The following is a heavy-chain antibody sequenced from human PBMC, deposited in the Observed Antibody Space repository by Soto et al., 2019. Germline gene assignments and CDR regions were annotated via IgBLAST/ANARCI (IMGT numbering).Heavy chain of an antibody. CDR3: ARGRSDSAGSSLGRRMDV. J-gene: IGHJ6*02. Sequence: QVQLQESGPGLVKPSETLSLICVVSGDSVTFGHHYWTWIRQPPGKGLEWIGHIFFTGATNYSPSVKIRVTMSVDTSKSQFSLNLTSVTAADSAIYYCARGRSDSAGSSLGRRMDVWGQGTTVTVSS. CDR2: IFFTGAT. CDR1: GDSVTFGHHY. D-gene: IGHD3-10*01. V-gene: IGHV4-61*01.